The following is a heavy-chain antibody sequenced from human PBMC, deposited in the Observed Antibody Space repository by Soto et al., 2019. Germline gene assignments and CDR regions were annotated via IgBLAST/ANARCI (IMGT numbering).Heavy chain of an antibody. CDR3: ARERWTAAGAFDY. D-gene: IGHD6-13*01. J-gene: IGHJ4*02. Sequence: LRLSCAASGFTFSSYWMSWVRQAPGKGLEWVANIKQDGSEKYYVDSVKGRFTISRDNAKNSLYLQMNSLRAEDTAVYYCARERWTAAGAFDYWGQGTLVTVSS. V-gene: IGHV3-7*01. CDR1: GFTFSSYW. CDR2: IKQDGSEK.